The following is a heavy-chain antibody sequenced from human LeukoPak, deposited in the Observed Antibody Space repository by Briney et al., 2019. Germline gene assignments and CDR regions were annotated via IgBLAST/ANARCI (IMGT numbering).Heavy chain of an antibody. CDR3: AKINNNDDY. D-gene: IGHD1/OR15-1a*01. CDR2: ISPHGDIE. V-gene: IGHV3-30*18. J-gene: IGHJ4*02. Sequence: PGGSLRLSCAASGFTFTTFGIHWVRQAPGKGREWVAAISPHGDIEYYTDSVKGRFTISTDNSKNMIYLPMNSLRGEDSAVYYCAKINNNDDYWGQGNLVTVSS. CDR1: GFTFTTFG.